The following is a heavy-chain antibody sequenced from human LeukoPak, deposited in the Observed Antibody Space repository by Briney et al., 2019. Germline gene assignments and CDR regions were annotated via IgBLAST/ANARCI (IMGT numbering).Heavy chain of an antibody. J-gene: IGHJ4*02. CDR2: ISSSSSTI. Sequence: GGSLRLSCAASGFTFSSYSMLWVRQAPGKGLEWVSYISSSSSTIYYADSVKGRFTISRDNSKNTLYLQMNSLRAEDTAIYYCAKVTYGSGTYGAFDLWGQGTLVTVSS. V-gene: IGHV3-48*01. D-gene: IGHD3-10*01. CDR1: GFTFSSYS. CDR3: AKVTYGSGTYGAFDL.